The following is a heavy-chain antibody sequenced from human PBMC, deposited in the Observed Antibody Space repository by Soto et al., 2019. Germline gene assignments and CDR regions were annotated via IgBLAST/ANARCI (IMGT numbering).Heavy chain of an antibody. D-gene: IGHD3-16*01. Sequence: QVQLVQSGAEVKESGASVKVSCKASGYTFTGYYIHWVRQAPGQGLEWVGEISPKSGGTRYAQKFQGRVTMTKDTSITTVCMELSNLSPDDTAVYYCGKGRSGEVGVFYWGQGTLVTVHS. CDR1: GYTFTGYY. J-gene: IGHJ4*02. CDR3: GKGRSGEVGVFY. V-gene: IGHV1-2*02. CDR2: ISPKSGGT.